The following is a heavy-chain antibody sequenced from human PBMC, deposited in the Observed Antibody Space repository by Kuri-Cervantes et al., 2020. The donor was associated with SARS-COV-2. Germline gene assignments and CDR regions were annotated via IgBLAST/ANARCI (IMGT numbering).Heavy chain of an antibody. J-gene: IGHJ5*02. V-gene: IGHV3-7*01. CDR1: GFTFSSYW. CDR3: ARGARDIVVVPAAKDWFDP. Sequence: ETLSLTCAASGFTFSSYWMSWVRQAPGKGLEWVANIKQDGSEKYYVDSVKGRFTISRDNAKNSLYLQMNSLRAEDTAVYYCARGARDIVVVPAAKDWFDPWGQGTLVTVSS. CDR2: IKQDGSEK. D-gene: IGHD2-2*01.